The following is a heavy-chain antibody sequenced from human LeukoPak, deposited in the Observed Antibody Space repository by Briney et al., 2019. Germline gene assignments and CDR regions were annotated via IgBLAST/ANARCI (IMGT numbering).Heavy chain of an antibody. CDR3: AKDVGYCGSTSCYFSY. CDR1: GFTFSSYA. D-gene: IGHD2-2*01. Sequence: GGSLRLSCAASGFTFSSYAMSWVRQAPGKGLGWVSTISGSGDATYYAESVKGQFTISRDNSKNTLYLQMNSLRAEDTAVYYCAKDVGYCGSTSCYFSYWGQGTLVTVAS. J-gene: IGHJ4*02. CDR2: ISGSGDAT. V-gene: IGHV3-23*01.